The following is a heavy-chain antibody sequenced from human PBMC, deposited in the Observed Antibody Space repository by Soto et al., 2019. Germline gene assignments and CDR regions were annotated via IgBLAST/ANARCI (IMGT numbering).Heavy chain of an antibody. CDR3: AREDGYNSLNY. Sequence: QVQLVQSGAEVKKPGASVKISCKASGYTFTSYYMHWVRQAPGQGLEWMGIINPSGGSTSYPQKFQAGVTMTSDTSTSTVYMELSSLRSEDTAVYYFAREDGYNSLNYWGQGTRVTVSS. CDR2: INPSGGST. CDR1: GYTFTSYY. V-gene: IGHV1-46*01. D-gene: IGHD5-12*01. J-gene: IGHJ4*02.